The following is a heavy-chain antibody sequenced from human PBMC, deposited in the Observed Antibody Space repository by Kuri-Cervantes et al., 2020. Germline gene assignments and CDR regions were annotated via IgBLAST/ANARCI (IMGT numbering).Heavy chain of an antibody. D-gene: IGHD6-19*01. CDR2: ISHSGST. Sequence: SQTLSLTCAVYGGSFSGYYWSWVRQPPGKGLEWIGEISHSGSTNYNPSLKSRVTISVDTSKNQFSLKLSSVTAADTAVYYCARHAARAVKWLVSYDALGGSPFWGQGTLVTVSS. CDR3: ARHAARAVKWLVSYDALGGSPF. CDR1: GGSFSGYY. J-gene: IGHJ4*02. V-gene: IGHV4-34*01.